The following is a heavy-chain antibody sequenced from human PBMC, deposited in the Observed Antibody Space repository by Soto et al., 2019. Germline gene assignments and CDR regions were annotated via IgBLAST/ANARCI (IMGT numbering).Heavy chain of an antibody. V-gene: IGHV4-59*08. CDR2: IYYSGST. D-gene: IGHD3-22*01. Sequence: SETLSLSCTVSGGSISSYYWSWIRQPPGKGLEWIGYIYYSGSTNYNPSLKSRVTISVDTSKNQFSLKLSSVTAADTAVYYCARPYYYVSSGYYPGYYYYGMDVWAQGTTVTVS. CDR1: GGSISSYY. J-gene: IGHJ6*02. CDR3: ARPYYYVSSGYYPGYYYYGMDV.